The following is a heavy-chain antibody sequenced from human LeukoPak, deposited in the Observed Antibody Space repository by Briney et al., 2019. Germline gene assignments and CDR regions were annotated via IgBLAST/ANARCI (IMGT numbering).Heavy chain of an antibody. CDR2: IYFNGST. CDR1: GGSISSYY. CDR3: ARISGYIYGNYYYYMDV. Sequence: SETLSLTCTVSGGSISSYYWSWIRQPPGKGLEWIGYIYFNGSTNYNPSLKSRVTISVDTSKNQFSLKLSSVTAADTAVYYCARISGYIYGNYYYYMDVWGKGTTVTISS. J-gene: IGHJ6*03. D-gene: IGHD5-18*01. V-gene: IGHV4-59*01.